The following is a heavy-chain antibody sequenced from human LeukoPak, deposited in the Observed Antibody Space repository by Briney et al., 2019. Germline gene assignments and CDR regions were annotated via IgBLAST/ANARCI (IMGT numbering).Heavy chain of an antibody. J-gene: IGHJ5*02. V-gene: IGHV3-23*01. CDR3: ARVTMVAGASYNWFVV. Sequence: GGSLRLSCAASGFTFRSYVMSWVRQAPGKGVEWVSGICNSEASKYYADSVKGGFTISRDNSKNTLYLKMNSLRADDTGVYYCARVTMVAGASYNWFVVWGQGTLVTVST. CDR2: ICNSEASK. D-gene: IGHD2-15*01. CDR1: GFTFRSYV.